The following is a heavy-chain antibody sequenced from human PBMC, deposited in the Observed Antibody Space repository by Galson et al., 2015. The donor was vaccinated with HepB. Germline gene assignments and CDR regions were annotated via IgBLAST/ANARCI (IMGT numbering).Heavy chain of an antibody. CDR2: INPNSGGT. V-gene: IGHV1-2*04. CDR1: GYTFTGYY. Sequence: QSGAEVKKPGESLKISCKASGYTFTGYYMHWVRQAPGQGLEWMGWINPNSGGTNYAQKFQGWVTMTRDTSISTAYMELSRLRSDDTAVYYCARALRRYSSSWYGDYYYYGMDVWGQGTTVTVSS. CDR3: ARALRRYSSSWYGDYYYYGMDV. D-gene: IGHD6-13*01. J-gene: IGHJ6*02.